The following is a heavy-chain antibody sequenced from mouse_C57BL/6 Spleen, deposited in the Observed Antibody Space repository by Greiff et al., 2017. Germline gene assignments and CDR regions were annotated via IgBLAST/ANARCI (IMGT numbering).Heavy chain of an antibody. CDR2: ISYDGSN. V-gene: IGHV3-6*01. Sequence: VQLQQSGPGLVKPSQSLSLTCSVTGYSITSGYYWNWIRQFPGNKLEWMGYISYDGSNNYNPSLKNRISITRDTSKNQFFLKLNSVTTEDTATYYCARGGYDEGVDYWGQGTTLTVSS. CDR1: GYSITSGYY. J-gene: IGHJ2*01. D-gene: IGHD2-2*01. CDR3: ARGGYDEGVDY.